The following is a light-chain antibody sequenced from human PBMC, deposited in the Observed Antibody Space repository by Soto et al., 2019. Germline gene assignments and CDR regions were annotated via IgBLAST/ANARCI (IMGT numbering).Light chain of an antibody. CDR3: QQRSNWPIT. V-gene: IGKV3-11*01. J-gene: IGKJ5*01. Sequence: VLPQSPVTLSLSPGERAALSCRASQSFRGLLAWYQQKPGQAPRLLIYDASNRATGIPARFSGSGSGTDFTLTISSLEPEDFAVYYCQQRSNWPITFGQGTRLEI. CDR2: DAS. CDR1: QSFRGL.